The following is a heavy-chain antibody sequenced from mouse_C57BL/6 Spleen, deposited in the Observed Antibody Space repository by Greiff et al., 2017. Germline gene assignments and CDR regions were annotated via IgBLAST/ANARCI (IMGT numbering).Heavy chain of an antibody. CDR1: GYTFTDHT. J-gene: IGHJ3*01. CDR2: IYPRDGST. Sequence: QVQLQQSDAELVKPGASVTISCKVSGYTFTDHTIHWMKQRPEQGLEWIGYIYPRDGSTKYNEKFKGKATLTADKSSSTAYMQLNSLTSEDSAVYFCASPPYYGSSSWFAYWGQGTLVTVSA. D-gene: IGHD1-1*01. CDR3: ASPPYYGSSSWFAY. V-gene: IGHV1-78*01.